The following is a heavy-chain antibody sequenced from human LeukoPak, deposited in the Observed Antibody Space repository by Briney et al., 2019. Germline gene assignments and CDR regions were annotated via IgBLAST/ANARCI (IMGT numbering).Heavy chain of an antibody. CDR1: GGSISSYY. J-gene: IGHJ4*02. D-gene: IGHD1-26*01. CDR3: ARLRVGAYYFDY. V-gene: IGHV4-59*08. CDR2: IYYSGST. Sequence: PSETLSLTCTVSGGSISSYYWSWIRQPPGKGLEWIGYIYYSGSTNYNPSLKSRVTISVDTSKNQFSLKLSSVTAADTAVYYCARLRVGAYYFDYWGQGTLVTVSS.